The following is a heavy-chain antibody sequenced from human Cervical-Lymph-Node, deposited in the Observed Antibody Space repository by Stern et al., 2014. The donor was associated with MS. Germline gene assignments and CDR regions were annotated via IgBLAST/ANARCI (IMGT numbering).Heavy chain of an antibody. Sequence: VQLVESGAEVKKPGASVKVSCKASAYSFAAHYLHWVRQAPGQGFEWMGWINPNRGATKYAQKFQGRVTMTTDTSISTAYMEVSRLTSDDTAVYYCARDAPGVVDQTACYDYWGQGTLVTVSS. V-gene: IGHV1-2*02. CDR2: INPNRGAT. J-gene: IGHJ4*02. CDR1: AYSFAAHY. D-gene: IGHD2-8*02. CDR3: ARDAPGVVDQTACYDY.